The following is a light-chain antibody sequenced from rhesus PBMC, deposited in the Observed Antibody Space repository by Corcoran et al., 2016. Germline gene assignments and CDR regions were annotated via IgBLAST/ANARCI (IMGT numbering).Light chain of an antibody. J-gene: IGKJ4*01. CDR1: QGISDY. Sequence: DIQMTQSPSSLSASVGDRVTITCRASQGISDYLNWYQQKPGKAPERLLYAASRLESGVPSRFSGSGSWTDFTLTFSSLQPEDFAAYYCLQGYSTPLTFGGGTKVEIK. CDR2: AAS. CDR3: LQGYSTPLT. V-gene: IGKV1-36*02.